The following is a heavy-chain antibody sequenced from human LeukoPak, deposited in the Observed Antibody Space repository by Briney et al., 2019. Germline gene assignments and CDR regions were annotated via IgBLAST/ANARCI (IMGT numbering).Heavy chain of an antibody. V-gene: IGHV3-7*01. CDR2: IKQDGSEK. J-gene: IGHJ4*02. CDR3: ARAIGIWSGLSY. CDR1: EFTFSSYW. Sequence: PGGSLRPSCAASEFTFSSYWMTWVRQAPGKGLEWVANIKQDGSEKNYVDSVKGRFTISRDNAKNSLYLQMNSLRAEDTALYYCARAIGIWSGLSYWGQGTLVTVSS. D-gene: IGHD3-3*01.